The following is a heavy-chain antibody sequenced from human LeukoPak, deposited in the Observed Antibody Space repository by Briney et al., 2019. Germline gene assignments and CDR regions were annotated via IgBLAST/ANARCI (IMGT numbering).Heavy chain of an antibody. D-gene: IGHD3-10*01. J-gene: IGHJ6*04. CDR2: IIPIFGTA. V-gene: IGHV1-69*06. CDR1: GYTFTSYY. Sequence: GASVKVSCKASGYTFTSYYMHWVRQAPGQGLEWMGGIIPIFGTANYAQKFQGRVTITADKSTSTAYMELSSLRSEDTAVYYCARDKGLWFGELSYYYYGMDVWGKGTTVTVSS. CDR3: ARDKGLWFGELSYYYYGMDV.